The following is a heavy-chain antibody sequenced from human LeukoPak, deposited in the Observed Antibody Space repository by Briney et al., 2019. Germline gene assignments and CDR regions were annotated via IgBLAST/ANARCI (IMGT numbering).Heavy chain of an antibody. J-gene: IGHJ4*02. Sequence: GGSLRLSCAASGFTFNTYGMHWVRQAPRKGLEWVAVIWYDGSNKYYADSVKGRFTISRDNSKNTLYLQMNSLRAEDTAVYYCVRDNSGSVVRGVLQYWGQGTLVTVSS. D-gene: IGHD3-10*01. CDR2: IWYDGSNK. CDR3: VRDNSGSVVRGVLQY. V-gene: IGHV3-33*01. CDR1: GFTFNTYG.